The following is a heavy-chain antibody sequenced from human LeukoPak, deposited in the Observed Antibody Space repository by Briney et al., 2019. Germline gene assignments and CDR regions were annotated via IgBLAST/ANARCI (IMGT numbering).Heavy chain of an antibody. Sequence: GGTLRLSCAASGFTFSSYGMSWVRQAPGKGLEWVSAISGSGGSTYYADSMKGRFTISRDNSKNTLYLQMNSLRAEDTAVYYCAKLSRYFDSGYFDYWGQGTLVTVSS. CDR3: AKLSRYFDSGYFDY. CDR1: GFTFSSYG. J-gene: IGHJ4*02. V-gene: IGHV3-23*01. D-gene: IGHD3-9*01. CDR2: ISGSGGST.